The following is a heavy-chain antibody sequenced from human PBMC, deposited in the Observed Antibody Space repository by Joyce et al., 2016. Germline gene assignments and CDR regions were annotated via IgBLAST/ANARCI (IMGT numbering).Heavy chain of an antibody. Sequence: QEQLVQSGAEVKQPGASVKVSCQASGYTFTTYYLHWVRQATGQGLEWMGWINPNNGGTNSAQKFQGRVTMTRATSISTAFMELRRLTSDDTAVYFCVVVVATNSNFDVWGQGTMVTVSS. CDR3: VVVVATNSNFDV. CDR2: INPNNGGT. J-gene: IGHJ3*01. CDR1: GYTFTTYY. V-gene: IGHV1-2*02. D-gene: IGHD2-15*01.